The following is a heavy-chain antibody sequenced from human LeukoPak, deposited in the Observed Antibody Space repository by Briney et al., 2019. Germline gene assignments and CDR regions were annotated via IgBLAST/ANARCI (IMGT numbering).Heavy chain of an antibody. CDR2: ISSSSSYI. J-gene: IGHJ6*03. CDR1: GFTFSSYS. V-gene: IGHV3-21*04. Sequence: PGGSLRLSCAASGFTFSSYSMNWVRQAPGKGLEWVSSISSSSSYIYYADSVKGRFTISRDNAKNSLYLQMNSLRAEDTALYYCAKDHADRILARGEGCYYYYYMDVWGKGTTVTVSS. CDR3: AKDHADRILARGEGCYYYYYMDV. D-gene: IGHD3-10*01.